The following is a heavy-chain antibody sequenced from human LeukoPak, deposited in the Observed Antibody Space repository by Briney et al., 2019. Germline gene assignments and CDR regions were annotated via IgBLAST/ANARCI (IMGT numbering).Heavy chain of an antibody. V-gene: IGHV3-30-3*01. CDR2: ISYDGTYK. J-gene: IGHJ6*02. Sequence: GGSLRLSCAASGFPFSDHGMKWVRQAPGKGLEWVAVISYDGTYKYYADSVKGRFTISRDNSKNTLYLHMNSLRGDDTSVYYCARHPTEGDGHYYGMDVWGQGTTVTVSS. D-gene: IGHD5-24*01. CDR3: ARHPTEGDGHYYGMDV. CDR1: GFPFSDHG.